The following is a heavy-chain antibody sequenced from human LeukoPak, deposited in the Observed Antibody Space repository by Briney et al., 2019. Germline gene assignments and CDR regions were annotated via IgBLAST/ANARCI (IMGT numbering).Heavy chain of an antibody. CDR1: GFTFSSYS. D-gene: IGHD6-6*01. Sequence: GSLRLSCAASGFTFSSYSMNWVRQAPGKGLEWVSYISSSSSTIYYADSVKGRFTISRDNAKNSLYLQMNSLRAEDTAVYYCARDYSAASPRYRGMDAWGQGTTVTVSS. CDR2: ISSSSSTI. J-gene: IGHJ6*02. CDR3: ARDYSAASPRYRGMDA. V-gene: IGHV3-48*01.